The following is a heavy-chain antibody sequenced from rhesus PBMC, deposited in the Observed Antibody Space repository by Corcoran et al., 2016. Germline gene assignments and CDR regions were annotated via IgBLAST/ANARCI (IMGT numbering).Heavy chain of an antibody. D-gene: IGHD3-16*01. CDR1: GFTFISYG. V-gene: IGHV3-54*02. J-gene: IGHJ4*01. Sequence: EVQLVESGGGLVQPGGALRLSCAASGFTFISYGMHWVGQSTGRGLEWVAVIKYDGSMKYDADAVKDRNTISRENSKNMLYLQMNNLKVEDTAVYYCARDKWYSGSYYFSFDYWGQGVLVTVSS. CDR3: ARDKWYSGSYYFSFDY. CDR2: IKYDGSMK.